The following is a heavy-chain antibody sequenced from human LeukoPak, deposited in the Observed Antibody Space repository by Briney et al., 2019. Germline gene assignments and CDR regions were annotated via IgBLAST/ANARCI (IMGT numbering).Heavy chain of an antibody. CDR1: GFTFGTYS. V-gene: IGHV3-23*01. CDR2: ISGNGGKT. D-gene: IGHD6-13*01. J-gene: IGHJ4*02. CDR3: AKEIAPTGVAAFDF. Sequence: PGGSLRLSCAASGFTFGTYSMSWVRLAPGKGLEWVSTISGNGGKTYYADSVKGRFTISRDNSKNTLYLQMSSLKAEDTAVYYCAKEIAPTGVAAFDFWGQGSLVTVSS.